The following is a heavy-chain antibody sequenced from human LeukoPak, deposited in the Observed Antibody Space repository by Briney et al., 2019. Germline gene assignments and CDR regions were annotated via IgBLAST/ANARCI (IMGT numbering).Heavy chain of an antibody. CDR2: IDSSGGYM. CDR1: GFTFNTYS. V-gene: IGHV3-21*04. D-gene: IGHD3-10*01. Sequence: GGSLRLSCEASGFTFNTYSMNWARQAPGKGLEWVSSIDSSGGYMFYADSVKGRFIISRDNAKDSLYLQMNSLRAEDTAVYYCARAKPKNMVRGLIMRRESRYYFDYWGQGTLVTVSS. J-gene: IGHJ4*02. CDR3: ARAKPKNMVRGLIMRRESRYYFDY.